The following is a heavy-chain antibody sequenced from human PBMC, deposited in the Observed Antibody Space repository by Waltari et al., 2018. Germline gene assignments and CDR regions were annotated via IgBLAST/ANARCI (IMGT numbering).Heavy chain of an antibody. D-gene: IGHD2-2*01. CDR3: ARDSEASAFDI. CDR2: IIPICGTA. V-gene: IGHV1-69*08. J-gene: IGHJ3*02. Sequence: QVQLVQSGAAVKTPGSSVKVSCKASVAPFSSYAISWVRQAPGQGLEWMGRIIPICGTANDAQKFQGRVTITADKSTSTGYMELSSLRSEDTAVYYCARDSEASAFDIWGQGTMVTVSS. CDR1: VAPFSSYA.